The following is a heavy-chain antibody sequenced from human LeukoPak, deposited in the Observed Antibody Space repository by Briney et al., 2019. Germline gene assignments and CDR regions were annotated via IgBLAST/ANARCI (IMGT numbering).Heavy chain of an antibody. Sequence: GASVTVSCKASRYTFTDYYMHWVRQAPGQGLEWMGWINPNSGGTNYAQKFQGRVTLTRDTSISTVYMELSRLTSGDTAVYYCARGYDLLSYFDYWGQGTLVTVSS. V-gene: IGHV1-2*02. D-gene: IGHD3-9*01. CDR1: RYTFTDYY. CDR3: ARGYDLLSYFDY. CDR2: INPNSGGT. J-gene: IGHJ4*02.